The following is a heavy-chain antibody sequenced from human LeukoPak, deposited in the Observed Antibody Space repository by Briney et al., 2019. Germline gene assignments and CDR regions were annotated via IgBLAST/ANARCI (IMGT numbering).Heavy chain of an antibody. CDR1: GFTFSSYS. D-gene: IGHD2-2*01. Sequence: GGSLRLSCTASGFTFSSYSMNWVRQAPGKGLEWVSSISSSSSYIYYADSVKGRFTISRDNAKNSLYLQMNSLRAKDTAVYYCARDQRDIVVVPAAWGYYYGMDVWGRGTTVTVSS. V-gene: IGHV3-21*01. CDR3: ARDQRDIVVVPAAWGYYYGMDV. J-gene: IGHJ6*02. CDR2: ISSSSSYI.